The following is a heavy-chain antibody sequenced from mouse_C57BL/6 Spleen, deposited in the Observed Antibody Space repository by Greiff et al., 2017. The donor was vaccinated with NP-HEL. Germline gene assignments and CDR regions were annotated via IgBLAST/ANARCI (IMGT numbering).Heavy chain of an antibody. Sequence: VQLQQSGAELVKPGASVKISCKASGYAFSSYWMNWVKQRPGKGLEWIGQIYPGDGDTNYNGKFKGKATLTADKSSSTAYMQLSSLTSEDSAVYCCARRGGSRVAWFAYWGQGTLVTVSA. CDR1: GYAFSSYW. CDR3: ARRGGSRVAWFAY. CDR2: IYPGDGDT. V-gene: IGHV1-80*01. J-gene: IGHJ3*01. D-gene: IGHD1-1*01.